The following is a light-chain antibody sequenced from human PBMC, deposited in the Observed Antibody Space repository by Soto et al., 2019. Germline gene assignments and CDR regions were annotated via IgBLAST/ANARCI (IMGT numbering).Light chain of an antibody. CDR1: QGISSD. Sequence: DIQLTQSPSFLSASVGDRVTITCRASQGISSDLVWYQQKPGKAPNLLIYAATTLQSGVPSRFSGSGSGTEFSLTISSLQPEDFATYYCLQLNTYPQTFGQGTKVEIK. J-gene: IGKJ1*01. V-gene: IGKV1-9*01. CDR3: LQLNTYPQT. CDR2: AAT.